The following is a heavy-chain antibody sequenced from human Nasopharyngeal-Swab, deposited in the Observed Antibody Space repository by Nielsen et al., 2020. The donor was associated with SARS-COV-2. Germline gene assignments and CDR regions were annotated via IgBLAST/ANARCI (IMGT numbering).Heavy chain of an antibody. J-gene: IGHJ4*02. Sequence: SVKVSCKASGGTFSSYAISWVRQAPGQGLEWMGGIIPIFGTANYAQKFQGRVTITADESTSTAYMELSSLRSEDTAVYYCAREHHGSGWTGPFDYWGQGTLVTVSS. CDR3: AREHHGSGWTGPFDY. D-gene: IGHD6-19*01. V-gene: IGHV1-69*13. CDR2: IIPIFGTA. CDR1: GGTFSSYA.